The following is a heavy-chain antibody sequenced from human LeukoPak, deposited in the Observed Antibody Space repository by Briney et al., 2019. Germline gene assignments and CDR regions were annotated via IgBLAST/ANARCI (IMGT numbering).Heavy chain of an antibody. D-gene: IGHD3-22*01. Sequence: SETLSLTCTVSGGSISSYYWSWIRQPPGKGLEWIGYIYYSGSTNYNPSLKSRVTISVDTSKNQFSLKLSSVTAADTAVYYCARDSSGYYHWFDPWGQGTLVTVSS. J-gene: IGHJ5*02. CDR3: ARDSSGYYHWFDP. CDR2: IYYSGST. CDR1: GGSISSYY. V-gene: IGHV4-59*01.